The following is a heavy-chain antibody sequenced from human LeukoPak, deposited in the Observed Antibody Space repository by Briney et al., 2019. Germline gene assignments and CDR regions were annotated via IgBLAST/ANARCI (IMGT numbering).Heavy chain of an antibody. CDR3: ARDQESDYDYVWGSYRYPGYYFDY. D-gene: IGHD3-16*02. CDR1: SYTFTSYG. J-gene: IGHJ4*02. V-gene: IGHV1-18*01. Sequence: ASVKVSCKASSYTFTSYGISWVRQAPGQGLEWMGWISAYNGNTNYAQKLQGRVTMTTDTSTSTAYMELRSLRSDDTAVYYCARDQESDYDYVWGSYRYPGYYFDYWGQGTLVTVSS. CDR2: ISAYNGNT.